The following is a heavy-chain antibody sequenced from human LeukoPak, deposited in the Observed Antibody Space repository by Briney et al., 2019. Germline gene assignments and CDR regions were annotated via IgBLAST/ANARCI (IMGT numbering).Heavy chain of an antibody. CDR3: ARALQVTAIHRFDH. D-gene: IGHD2-21*02. V-gene: IGHV1-18*01. CDR2: INPYNGNT. CDR1: GYTFTSYG. Sequence: ASVKVSCKASGYTFTSYGITWVRQAPGQGLEWMGWINPYNGNTDYAQKFQGRVTMTTDTSTGTAYMELRSLRSDDTAVYYCARALQVTAIHRFDHWGQGTLVTVSS. J-gene: IGHJ4*02.